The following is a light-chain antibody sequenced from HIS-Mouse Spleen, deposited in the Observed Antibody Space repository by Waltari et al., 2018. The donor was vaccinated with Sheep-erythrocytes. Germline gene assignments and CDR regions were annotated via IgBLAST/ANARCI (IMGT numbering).Light chain of an antibody. V-gene: IGLV1-40*01. CDR1: SSNIGAGYD. Sequence: QSVLTQPPSVSGAPGQRVTISCTGSSSNIGAGYDVHWYQQLPGTAPKLLIYGNRQRPSGVPYRFSGSKSGTSASLAITGLQAEDEADYYCQSYDSSLSGWVFGGGTKLTVL. CDR3: QSYDSSLSGWV. J-gene: IGLJ3*02. CDR2: GNR.